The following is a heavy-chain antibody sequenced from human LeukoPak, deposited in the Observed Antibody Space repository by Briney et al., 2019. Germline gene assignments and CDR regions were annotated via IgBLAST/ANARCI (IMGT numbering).Heavy chain of an antibody. CDR2: IKSKTDGGTT. V-gene: IGHV3-15*07. Sequence: GGSLRLSCAASGFTFSNTWMNWVRQAPGKGLEWVGRIKSKTDGGTTDYAAPVKGRFTISRDDSKDTLYLQMNSLRTEDTALYYCARDWYHAFDFWGQGTMVTVSS. J-gene: IGHJ3*01. CDR3: ARDWYHAFDF. D-gene: IGHD3-9*01. CDR1: GFTFSNTW.